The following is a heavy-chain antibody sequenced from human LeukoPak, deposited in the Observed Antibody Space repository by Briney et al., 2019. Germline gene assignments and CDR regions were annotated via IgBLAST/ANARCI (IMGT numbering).Heavy chain of an antibody. Sequence: SETLSLTCTVSGGSMSSYYWSWIRQPPGKGLEWIGSIYYSGSTYYNPSLKSRVTISVDTSKNQFSLKLSSVTAADTAVFYCASGTWGFYDTTVGVYWGQGTLVTVSS. CDR3: ASGTWGFYDTTVGVY. D-gene: IGHD3-22*01. CDR2: IYYSGST. CDR1: GGSMSSYY. J-gene: IGHJ4*02. V-gene: IGHV4-39*07.